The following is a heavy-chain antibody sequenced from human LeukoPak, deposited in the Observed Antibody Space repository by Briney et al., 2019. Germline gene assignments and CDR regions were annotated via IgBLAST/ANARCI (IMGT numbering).Heavy chain of an antibody. Sequence: ASVKVSCKASGYTFTSYDINWVRQATGQGLEWMGWMNLNSGNTGYAQKLQGRVTMTRDTSISTAYMELSSLACEDTAVYYCARVPSYNGAEGFYFYGLDVWGHGTTVTVSS. CDR3: ARVPSYNGAEGFYFYGLDV. V-gene: IGHV1-8*01. D-gene: IGHD1-14*01. CDR1: GYTFTSYD. J-gene: IGHJ6*02. CDR2: MNLNSGNT.